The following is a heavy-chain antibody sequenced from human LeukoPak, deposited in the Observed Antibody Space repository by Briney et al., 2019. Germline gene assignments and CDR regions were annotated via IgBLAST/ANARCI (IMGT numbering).Heavy chain of an antibody. CDR2: INHSGST. J-gene: IGHJ5*02. D-gene: IGHD5-18*01. Sequence: KASETLSLTCAVYGGSFSGYYWSWIRQPPGKGLEWIGEINHSGSTNYNPSLKSRVTISVDTSKNQFSLKLSSVTAADTAVYYCARGIQLWLNWFDPWGQGTLVTVSS. CDR1: GGSFSGYY. CDR3: ARGIQLWLNWFDP. V-gene: IGHV4-34*01.